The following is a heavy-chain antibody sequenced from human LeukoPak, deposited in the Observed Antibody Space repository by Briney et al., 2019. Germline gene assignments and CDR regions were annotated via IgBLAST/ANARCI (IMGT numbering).Heavy chain of an antibody. Sequence: PGGSLRLSCAASGFTFSDYALNWVRQAPVKGLEWVSAISGPGTTTYYADSVKGRFTISRDNSKNTLYLQMNSLTAEDTAVYYCAKPGGPGIAARGAFDGWGQGTMVTVSS. CDR2: ISGPGTTT. V-gene: IGHV3-23*01. CDR1: GFTFSDYA. CDR3: AKPGGPGIAARGAFDG. J-gene: IGHJ3*01. D-gene: IGHD6-25*01.